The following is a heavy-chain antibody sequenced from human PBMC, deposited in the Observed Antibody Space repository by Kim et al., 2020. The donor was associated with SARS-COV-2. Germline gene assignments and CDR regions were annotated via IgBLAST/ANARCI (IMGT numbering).Heavy chain of an antibody. CDR3: ARDRTVAADGTFYYYGMDV. CDR2: IYFSGST. D-gene: IGHD6-13*01. V-gene: IGHV4-59*01. Sequence: SETLSLTCTVSGGFISSYHWRWIRQPPGKGLEWIGYIYFSGSTNYNPSLKSRVTISVDTSKKQLSLNLKSVTAADTAVYYCARDRTVAADGTFYYYGMDVWGQGTTVTVSS. J-gene: IGHJ6*02. CDR1: GGFISSYH.